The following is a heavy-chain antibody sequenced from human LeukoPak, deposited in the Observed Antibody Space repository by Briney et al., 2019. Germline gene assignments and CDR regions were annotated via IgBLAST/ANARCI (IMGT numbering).Heavy chain of an antibody. D-gene: IGHD2-2*01. Sequence: PSETLSLTCTVSGGSIRSYYWSWIRQPAGKGLEWIGRIYTSGSTNYNPSLESRVTMSVDTSKNQFSLKLSSVTAADTAVYCCARISDCSSSSCPYYYYMDVWGKGTTVTVSS. CDR1: GGSIRSYY. CDR2: IYTSGST. J-gene: IGHJ6*03. CDR3: ARISDCSSSSCPYYYYMDV. V-gene: IGHV4-4*07.